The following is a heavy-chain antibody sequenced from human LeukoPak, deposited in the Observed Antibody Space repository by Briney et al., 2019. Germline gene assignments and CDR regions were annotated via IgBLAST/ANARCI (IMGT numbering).Heavy chain of an antibody. D-gene: IGHD4-17*01. V-gene: IGHV3-21*01. J-gene: IGHJ4*02. CDR3: AREDFGDYVFGY. CDR2: ISSSSSYI. CDR1: GFTFSSYS. Sequence: GGSLRLSCAASGFTFSSYSMNWVRQAPGEGLEWVSSISSSSSYIYYADSVKGRFTISRDNAKNSLYLQMNSLRAEDTAVYYCAREDFGDYVFGYWGQGTLVTVSS.